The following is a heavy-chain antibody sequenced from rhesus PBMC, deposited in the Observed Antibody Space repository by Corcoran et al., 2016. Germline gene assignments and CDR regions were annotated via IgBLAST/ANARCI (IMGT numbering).Heavy chain of an antibody. CDR3: ARGASGAGDY. V-gene: IGHV3-22*01. CDR2: IESNGDTT. Sequence: EVQLVESGGGLVQPGGSLRLSCVPSGFTFRNYGFHWVRQAPGKGLQWVSAIESNGDTTLYTHSVKGRFTISRENAKNTLYLRVDSLKVDDTAVYYCARGASGAGDYWGQGVLVTVSS. CDR1: GFTFRNYG. D-gene: IGHD6-31*01. J-gene: IGHJ4*01.